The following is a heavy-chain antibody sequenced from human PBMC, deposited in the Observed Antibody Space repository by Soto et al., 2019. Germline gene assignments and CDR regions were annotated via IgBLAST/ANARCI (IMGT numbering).Heavy chain of an antibody. CDR3: ARDQRADSSGWYIGRYYYYGMDV. V-gene: IGHV3-7*03. Sequence: PGVSLRLSCAASGFTFSSYWMSWVRQAPGKGLEWVANIKQDGSEKYYVDSVKGRFTISRDNAKNSLYLQMNSLRAEDTAVYYCARDQRADSSGWYIGRYYYYGMDVWGKGTMVTVSS. CDR2: IKQDGSEK. D-gene: IGHD6-19*01. CDR1: GFTFSSYW. J-gene: IGHJ6*04.